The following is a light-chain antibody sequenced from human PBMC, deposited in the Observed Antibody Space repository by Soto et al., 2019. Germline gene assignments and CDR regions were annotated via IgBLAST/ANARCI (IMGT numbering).Light chain of an antibody. CDR2: NAD. CDR3: QQFSFYWA. J-gene: IGKJ1*01. CDR1: QDINRW. V-gene: IGKV1-5*01. Sequence: IQMPKSHSTLSASVGDRVTITCRASQDINRWLAWYQQKPGKAPKILIYNADTLESGVPSRFSGSGYGTEFILTISSLQPDDFATYYCQQFSFYWAFGQGTKVDI.